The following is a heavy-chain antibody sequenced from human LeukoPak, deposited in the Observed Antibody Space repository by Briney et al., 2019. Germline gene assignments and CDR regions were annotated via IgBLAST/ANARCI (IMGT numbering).Heavy chain of an antibody. J-gene: IGHJ3*02. CDR3: ATGPHYGGNSGGNALDI. V-gene: IGHV1-2*04. CDR2: INPNSGGT. Sequence: ASVKVSCKASGYTFTGYYMHWVRQAPGQGLEWMGWINPNSGGTNYAQKFQGWVTMTRDTSISTAYMELSRLRSDDTAVYYCATGPHYGGNSGGNALDIWGQGTMVTVSS. CDR1: GYTFTGYY. D-gene: IGHD4-23*01.